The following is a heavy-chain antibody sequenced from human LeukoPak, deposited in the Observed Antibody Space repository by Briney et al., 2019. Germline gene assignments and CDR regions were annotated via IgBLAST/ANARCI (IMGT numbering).Heavy chain of an antibody. CDR2: LSASGGST. D-gene: IGHD4-17*01. V-gene: IGHV3-23*01. CDR1: GFIFSNYA. Sequence: PGGSLRLSCAASGFIFSNYAMGWVRQAPGKGLEWVSTLSASGGSTYYADSVKGRFTISRDNSKNTLYLQLSSLRAEDTAVYYCAKSKPGDYGLFDYWGQGTLVTVSS. J-gene: IGHJ4*02. CDR3: AKSKPGDYGLFDY.